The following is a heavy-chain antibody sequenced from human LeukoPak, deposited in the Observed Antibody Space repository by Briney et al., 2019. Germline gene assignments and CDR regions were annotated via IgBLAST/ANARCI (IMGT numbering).Heavy chain of an antibody. CDR1: GFSLRTSGVG. V-gene: IGHV2-5*02. CDR3: AHLGGYSSSWQGAIDY. CDR2: IYWDDDK. J-gene: IGHJ4*02. D-gene: IGHD6-13*01. Sequence: SGPTLVKPTQTLTLTCTFSGFSLRTSGVGVGWIRQPPAKALEWLALIYWDDDKRYSPSLKSRLTITKDTSKNQVVLTMTNMDPVDTATYYCAHLGGYSSSWQGAIDYWGQGTLVTVSS.